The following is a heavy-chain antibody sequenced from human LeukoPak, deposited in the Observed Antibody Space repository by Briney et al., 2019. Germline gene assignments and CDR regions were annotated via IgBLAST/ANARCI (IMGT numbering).Heavy chain of an antibody. Sequence: ASVTVSCTASGSTFTTYYMHWVRQAPGQGLEWMAIINPSGGSTSYAQTFQGRVTMTRDTSTSTVYMELSSLRSEDTAVYYCARDVFSSGYYVGRYYFDYWGQGTLVTVSS. CDR1: GSTFTTYY. J-gene: IGHJ4*02. CDR2: INPSGGST. CDR3: ARDVFSSGYYVGRYYFDY. D-gene: IGHD3-22*01. V-gene: IGHV1-46*01.